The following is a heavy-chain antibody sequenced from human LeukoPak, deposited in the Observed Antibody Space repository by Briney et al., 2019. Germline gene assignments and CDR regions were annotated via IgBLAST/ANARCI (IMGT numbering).Heavy chain of an antibody. D-gene: IGHD3-10*01. J-gene: IGHJ6*02. Sequence: GASVKVSCKASGGTFSSYAISWVRQAPGQGLEWMGRIIPIPGIANYAQKFQGRVTITADKSTSTAYMELSSLRSEDTAVYYCARAYYYGSGSYGAGYDTAMVPDYYYYGMGVWGQGTTVTVSS. CDR2: IIPIPGIA. CDR3: ARAYYYGSGSYGAGYDTAMVPDYYYYGMGV. V-gene: IGHV1-69*04. CDR1: GGTFSSYA.